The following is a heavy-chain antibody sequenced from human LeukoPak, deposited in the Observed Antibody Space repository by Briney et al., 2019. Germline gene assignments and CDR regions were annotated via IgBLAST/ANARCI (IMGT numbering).Heavy chain of an antibody. V-gene: IGHV3-48*04. CDR1: GFTFSAYD. D-gene: IGHD1-1*01. CDR3: ARWNLGSDY. J-gene: IGHJ4*02. CDR2: ISSSSTTK. Sequence: GGSLRLSCAASGFTFSAYDMNWVRQAPGKGLKWLSYISSSSTTKYHADSEKGRFTISRDNTKNSLYLQMNSLRAEDTGVYYCARWNLGSDYWGQGTLVTVSS.